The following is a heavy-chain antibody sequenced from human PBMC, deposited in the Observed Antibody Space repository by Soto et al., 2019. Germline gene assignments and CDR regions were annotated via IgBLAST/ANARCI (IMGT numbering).Heavy chain of an antibody. CDR1: GHTLTELS. V-gene: IGHV1-24*01. Sequence: ASVKVSCKISGHTLTELSIHWVRQAPGKGLEWMGGFDPEGGATYYPQKFQGRVTMTRDTSITTAYMELSSLRSDDTAVYYCVTTLRSTYYNDYWGQGTLVTVSS. CDR3: VTTLRSTYYNDY. CDR2: FDPEGGAT. J-gene: IGHJ4*02. D-gene: IGHD4-17*01.